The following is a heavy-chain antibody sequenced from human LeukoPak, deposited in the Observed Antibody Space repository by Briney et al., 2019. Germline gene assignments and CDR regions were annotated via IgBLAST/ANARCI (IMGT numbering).Heavy chain of an antibody. D-gene: IGHD1-14*01. Sequence: SETLSLTCAVYGGSFSGYYWSWIRQPPGKGLEWIGEINHSGSTNYNPSLKSRVTISVDTSKNQFSLKLSSVTAADTAVYYCARGPINHYLNWFDPWGQGTLVTVSS. J-gene: IGHJ5*02. V-gene: IGHV4-34*01. CDR1: GGSFSGYY. CDR2: INHSGST. CDR3: ARGPINHYLNWFDP.